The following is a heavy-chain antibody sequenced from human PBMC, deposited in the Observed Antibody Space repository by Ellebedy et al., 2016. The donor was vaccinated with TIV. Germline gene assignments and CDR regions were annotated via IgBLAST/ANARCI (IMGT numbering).Heavy chain of an antibody. J-gene: IGHJ5*02. CDR2: IHRRGAT. CDR1: GGSINSTDDY. V-gene: IGHV4-39*01. D-gene: IGHD6-19*01. CDR3: ARRGAVAGLPWLDP. Sequence: GSLRLSXTVSGGSINSTDDYWGWIRQPPGRGLEWIGSIHRRGATFYNPSLQSRVTISVDTSKNQFSLSLNSVTAADTAIYYCARRGAVAGLPWLDPWGQGNLVTVSS.